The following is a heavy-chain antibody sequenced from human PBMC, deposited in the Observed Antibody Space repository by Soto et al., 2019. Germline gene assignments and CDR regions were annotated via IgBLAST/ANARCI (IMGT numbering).Heavy chain of an antibody. J-gene: IGHJ4*02. CDR3: AKDRVRGTFYNPLGF. Sequence: GGSLRLSCQASGFNFDNYGMHWVRQAPGKGLEWVAVITYDGSNKYYADSVKGRFTISRDNSKNTLSLHLNTLKPEDTAVYHCAKDRVRGTFYNPLGFWGQGTLVTVSS. V-gene: IGHV3-30*18. CDR2: ITYDGSNK. D-gene: IGHD1-7*01. CDR1: GFNFDNYG.